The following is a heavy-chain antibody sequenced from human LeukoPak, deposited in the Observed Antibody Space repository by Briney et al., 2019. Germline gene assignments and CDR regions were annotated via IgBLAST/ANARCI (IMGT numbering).Heavy chain of an antibody. CDR2: ISGSGGGT. J-gene: IGHJ3*02. V-gene: IGHV3-23*01. CDR1: GFTFSSYA. Sequence: GGSLRLSCAASGFTFSSYAMSWVRQAPGKGLEWVSAISGSGGGTYYADSVKGRFTISRDNSKNTLYLQMNSLRAEDTAVYYCAKDSLQWLDNPPLAFDIWGQGTMVTVSS. CDR3: AKDSLQWLDNPPLAFDI. D-gene: IGHD6-19*01.